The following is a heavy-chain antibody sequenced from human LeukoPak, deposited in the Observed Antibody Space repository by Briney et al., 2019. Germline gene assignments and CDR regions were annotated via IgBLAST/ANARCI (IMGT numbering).Heavy chain of an antibody. CDR2: ISGSGGST. D-gene: IGHD2-2*01. Sequence: GASLRLSCAASGFTFSSYAMSWVRQAPGKGLEWVSSISGSGGSTYYADSVKGRFTIFRDNSKNTLYLQMNSLRAEDTAVYYCAKDLKYQLLSRWFDPWGQGTLVTVSS. V-gene: IGHV3-23*01. CDR1: GFTFSSYA. J-gene: IGHJ5*02. CDR3: AKDLKYQLLSRWFDP.